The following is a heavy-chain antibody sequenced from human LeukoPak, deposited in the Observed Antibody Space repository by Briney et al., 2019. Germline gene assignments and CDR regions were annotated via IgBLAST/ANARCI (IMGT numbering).Heavy chain of an antibody. D-gene: IGHD6-13*01. CDR3: ANLAAAGKED. CDR2: IWYDGSNK. J-gene: IGHJ4*02. Sequence: GGSLRLSCAASGFSFSDYGIHWVRQAPGKGLEWVAVIWYDGSNKYYADSVKGRFTISRDNSKNTLYLQMNSLRAEDTAVYYCANLAAAGKEDWGQGTLVTVSS. CDR1: GFSFSDYG. V-gene: IGHV3-30*02.